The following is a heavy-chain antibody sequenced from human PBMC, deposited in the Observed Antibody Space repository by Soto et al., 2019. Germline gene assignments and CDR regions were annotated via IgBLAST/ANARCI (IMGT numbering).Heavy chain of an antibody. CDR1: GYSFTSYW. CDR3: ARGALYCSGGSCFGSEYSGYDPAYFDY. Sequence: PGESLKISCKGSGYSFTSYWIGWVRQMPGKGLEWMGIIYPGDSDTRYSPSFQGQVTISADKSISTAYLQWSSLKASDTAMYYCARGALYCSGGSCFGSEYSGYDPAYFDYWGQGTLVTVSS. V-gene: IGHV5-51*01. D-gene: IGHD2-15*01. J-gene: IGHJ4*02. CDR2: IYPGDSDT.